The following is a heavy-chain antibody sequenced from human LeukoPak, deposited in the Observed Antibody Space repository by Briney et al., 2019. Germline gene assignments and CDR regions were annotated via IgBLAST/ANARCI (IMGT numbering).Heavy chain of an antibody. D-gene: IGHD4-23*01. J-gene: IGHJ6*03. Sequence: SETLSLTCTVSGGSISDSHWSWIRQPPGKALEWIGNIHTSGGSNYSPSLKSRVTISLDMSRNQFSLRLSSVTAADTAVYYCARGRSAVVTPDYYYYYCMDVWGKGTTVTVSS. CDR1: GGSISDSH. CDR2: IHTSGGS. V-gene: IGHV4-4*09. CDR3: ARGRSAVVTPDYYYYYCMDV.